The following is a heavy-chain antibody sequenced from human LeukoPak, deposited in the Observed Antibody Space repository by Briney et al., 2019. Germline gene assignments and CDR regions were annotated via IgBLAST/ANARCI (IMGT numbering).Heavy chain of an antibody. V-gene: IGHV4-39*01. J-gene: IGHJ4*02. CDR1: GDSISSNRYY. Sequence: SETLSLTCTVSGDSISSNRYYWGWIRQPPGKGLEWIGCFYYSGPTYYTPSLKSRVTISVDTSKRQFSLKVRSVSAADTAVYFCARNMVAVAGTLPFYYRGQGN. D-gene: IGHD6-19*01. CDR2: FYYSGPT. CDR3: ARNMVAVAGTLPFYY.